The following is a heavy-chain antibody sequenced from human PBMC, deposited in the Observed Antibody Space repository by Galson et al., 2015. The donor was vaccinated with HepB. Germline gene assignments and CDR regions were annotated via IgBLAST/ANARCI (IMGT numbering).Heavy chain of an antibody. CDR3: ATVASLVFFMSRAIVVPAAGGPHWFDP. CDR2: FDPEDGET. V-gene: IGHV1-24*01. Sequence: SVKVSCKVSGYTLTELSMHWVRQAPGKGLEWMGGFDPEDGETIYAQKFQGRVTMTEDTSTDTAYMELSSLRSEDTAVYYCATVASLVFFMSRAIVVPAAGGPHWFDPWGQGTLVTVSS. CDR1: GYTLTELS. J-gene: IGHJ5*02. D-gene: IGHD2-2*01.